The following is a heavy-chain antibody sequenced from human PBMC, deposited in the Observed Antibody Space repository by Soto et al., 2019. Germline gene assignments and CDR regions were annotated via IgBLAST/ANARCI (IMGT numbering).Heavy chain of an antibody. J-gene: IGHJ6*02. Sequence: ASVKVSCKASGYTFTGYYMHWVRQAPGQGLEWMGWINPNSGGTNYAQKFQGWVTMTRDTSISTAYMELSRLRSDDTAVYYCARVSGYYGSGRPGRMDVWGQGTTVTVSS. CDR2: INPNSGGT. D-gene: IGHD3-10*01. CDR1: GYTFTGYY. CDR3: ARVSGYYGSGRPGRMDV. V-gene: IGHV1-2*04.